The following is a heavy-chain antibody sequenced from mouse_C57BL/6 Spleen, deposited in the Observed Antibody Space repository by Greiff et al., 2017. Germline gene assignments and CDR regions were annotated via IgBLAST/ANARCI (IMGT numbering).Heavy chain of an antibody. CDR3: TRSNFDPYFDY. CDR1: GYTFTDYE. V-gene: IGHV1-15*01. J-gene: IGHJ2*01. CDR2: IDPETGGT. Sequence: QVQLQQSGAELVRPGASVTLSCKASGYTFTDYEMHWVKQTPVHGLAWIGAIDPETGGTAYNQKFKGKAILTADKSSSTAYMELRSLTSEDSAVYYCTRSNFDPYFDYWGQGTTLTVSS.